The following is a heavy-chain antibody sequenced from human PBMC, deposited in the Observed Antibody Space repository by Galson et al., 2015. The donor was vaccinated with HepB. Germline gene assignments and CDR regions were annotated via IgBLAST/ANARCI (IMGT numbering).Heavy chain of an antibody. Sequence: TLSLTCTVSGDSISSRAYYWTWIRQPAGRGLEWIGRIYSSGLTNYNPSLKSRVTISVDSFKNQFSLKLRSVTATDTAVYYCARAKRAGVVEGFDWFDPWGQGILVTVSS. CDR2: IYSSGLT. CDR1: GDSISSRAYY. V-gene: IGHV4-61*02. D-gene: IGHD3-3*01. CDR3: ARAKRAGVVEGFDWFDP. J-gene: IGHJ5*02.